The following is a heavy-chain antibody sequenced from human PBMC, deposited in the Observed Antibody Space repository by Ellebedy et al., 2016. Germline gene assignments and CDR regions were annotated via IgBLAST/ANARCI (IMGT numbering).Heavy chain of an antibody. Sequence: GESLKISXAASGFTFSDYAMSWVRQAPGKGLEWVSAITGSGGSTYYADSVKGRFTISRDNSENTLYLQMNSLRAEDTAVYYCARGSGVVVPAAIYYYYAMDVWGQGTTVTVSS. CDR3: ARGSGVVVPAAIYYYYAMDV. D-gene: IGHD2-2*01. V-gene: IGHV3-23*01. CDR2: ITGSGGST. CDR1: GFTFSDYA. J-gene: IGHJ6*02.